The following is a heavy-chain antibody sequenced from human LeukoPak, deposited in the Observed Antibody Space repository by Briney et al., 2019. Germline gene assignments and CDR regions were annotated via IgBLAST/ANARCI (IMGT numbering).Heavy chain of an antibody. D-gene: IGHD1-26*01. CDR3: ARGDSGSFSQFDC. V-gene: IGHV4-59*01. CDR2: VYYSGST. J-gene: IGHJ4*02. Sequence: SETLSLTCTVSGGSISSYYWSWIRQPPGKGLEWIGYVYYSGSTNYNPSLKSRVTISVDTSKNQFSLKLTSVTAADTAVHYCARGDSGSFSQFDCWGQGTLVTVSS. CDR1: GGSISSYY.